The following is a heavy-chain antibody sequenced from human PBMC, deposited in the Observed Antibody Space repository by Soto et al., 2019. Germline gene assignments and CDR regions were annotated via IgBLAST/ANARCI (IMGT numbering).Heavy chain of an antibody. CDR2: IYHTGTT. CDR3: ARGINYYDSSGDSWFDP. CDR1: GGSINSGDYF. V-gene: IGHV4-30-2*01. J-gene: IGHJ5*02. Sequence: SETLSLTCTVSGGSINSGDYFRTWMPQPPGQGLDWIGYIYHTGTTYYNMSLKSRVTISVDRSKNQFSLKLSSVTAADTAVYYCARGINYYDSSGDSWFDPWGQGTLVTVSS. D-gene: IGHD3-22*01.